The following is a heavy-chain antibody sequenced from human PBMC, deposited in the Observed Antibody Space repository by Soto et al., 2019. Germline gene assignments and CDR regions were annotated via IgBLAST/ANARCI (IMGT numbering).Heavy chain of an antibody. CDR2: ISYDGSNK. CDR3: ARAAGLDY. Sequence: PGGSLRLSCAASGSTFSSYGMHWVRQAPGKGLEWVAVISYDGSNKYYADSVKGRFTISRDNSKNTLYLQMNSLRAEDTAVYYCARAAGLDYWGQGTLVTVSS. D-gene: IGHD6-13*01. J-gene: IGHJ4*02. CDR1: GSTFSSYG. V-gene: IGHV3-30*03.